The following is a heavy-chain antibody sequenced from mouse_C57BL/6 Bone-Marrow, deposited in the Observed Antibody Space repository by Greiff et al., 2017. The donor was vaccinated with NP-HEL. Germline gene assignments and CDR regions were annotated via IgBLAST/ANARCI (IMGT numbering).Heavy chain of an antibody. V-gene: IGHV5-4*01. CDR2: ISDGGSYT. CDR3: ARDENGLFAY. Sequence: EVKVVESGGGLVKPGGSLKLSCAASGFTFSSYAMSWVRQTPEKRLEWVATISDGGSYTYYPDNVKGRFTISRDNAKNNLYLQMSHLKSEDTAMYYCARDENGLFAYWGQGTLVTVSA. CDR1: GFTFSSYA. J-gene: IGHJ3*01.